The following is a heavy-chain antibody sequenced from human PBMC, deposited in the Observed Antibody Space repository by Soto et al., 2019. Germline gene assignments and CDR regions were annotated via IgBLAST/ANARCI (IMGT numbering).Heavy chain of an antibody. Sequence: GESLKISCTGFGYTFSTFWISWVRQMPGRGLEWMGRIDPRDSYTNYSPSFQGHVIISADKSISTVYLQWGSLKASDTAIYYCARLYCSSATCDSWFDPWGQGTLVTVSS. V-gene: IGHV5-10-1*01. D-gene: IGHD2-2*01. J-gene: IGHJ5*02. CDR1: GYTFSTFW. CDR2: IDPRDSYT. CDR3: ARLYCSSATCDSWFDP.